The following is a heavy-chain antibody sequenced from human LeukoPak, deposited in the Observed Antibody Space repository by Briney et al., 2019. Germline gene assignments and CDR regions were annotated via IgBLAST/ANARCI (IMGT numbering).Heavy chain of an antibody. CDR2: IKQDGSDT. V-gene: IGHV3-7*04. Sequence: AGGSLRLSCSASGFTSSSHWMTWVRQAPGKGLEWVANIKQDGSDTYYVDSVKGRFTISRDNAQNSLYLQMNSLRAEDTAVYYCARGRDGSQSPIDYWGQGTLVTVSS. J-gene: IGHJ4*02. CDR3: ARGRDGSQSPIDY. D-gene: IGHD5-24*01. CDR1: GFTSSSHW.